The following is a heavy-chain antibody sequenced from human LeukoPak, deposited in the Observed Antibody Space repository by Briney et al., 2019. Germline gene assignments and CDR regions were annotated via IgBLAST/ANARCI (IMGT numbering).Heavy chain of an antibody. CDR3: ARWPGVVAATLPFYYYYGMDV. Sequence: GGSLRLSCAASGFSFSSYWKNWVRQAPGKGLEWVANIKQDGSEKYYVDSVKGRFTISRDNAKNSLYLQMNSLRAEDTAVYYCARWPGVVAATLPFYYYYGMDVWGQGTTVTVSS. D-gene: IGHD2-15*01. V-gene: IGHV3-7*03. J-gene: IGHJ6*02. CDR2: IKQDGSEK. CDR1: GFSFSSYW.